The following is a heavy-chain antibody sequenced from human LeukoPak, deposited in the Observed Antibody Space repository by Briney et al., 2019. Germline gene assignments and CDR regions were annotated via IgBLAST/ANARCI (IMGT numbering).Heavy chain of an antibody. CDR2: IYYSGST. V-gene: IGHV4-59*01. J-gene: IGHJ4*02. Sequence: SETLSLTCTVSAGSISSYYWSWIRQPPGKGLEWIGYIYYSGSTNYNPSLKSRVTISVDTSKNQFSLKLSSVTAADTAVYYCARTDPFYYFDYWGQGTLVTVSS. CDR1: AGSISSYY. CDR3: ARTDPFYYFDY.